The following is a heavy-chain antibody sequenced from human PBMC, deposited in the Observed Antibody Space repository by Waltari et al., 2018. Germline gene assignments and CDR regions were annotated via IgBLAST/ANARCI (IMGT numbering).Heavy chain of an antibody. Sequence: QVQLVQSGAEVKKPGSSVKVSCKASGGTFSSYAISWVRQAPGQGLEWMGGRIPIFGKANYEQKCQGRVTMTADEATRTAYMELSSLRSEDTAVYYCARVNCGGDCPYYYYYGMDVWGQGTTVTVSS. CDR2: RIPIFGKA. CDR3: ARVNCGGDCPYYYYYGMDV. CDR1: GGTFSSYA. J-gene: IGHJ6*02. V-gene: IGHV1-69*01. D-gene: IGHD2-21*02.